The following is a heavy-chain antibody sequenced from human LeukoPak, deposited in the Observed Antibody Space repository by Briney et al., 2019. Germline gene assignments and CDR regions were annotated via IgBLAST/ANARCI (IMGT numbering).Heavy chain of an antibody. CDR3: AKDRVWCMLSRCWGYYYMDV. J-gene: IGHJ6*03. D-gene: IGHD2-8*01. Sequence: GGSLRLSCAASGFTFSSYAMSWVRRAPGKGLEWVSAISGSGGSTYYADSVKGRFTISRDNSKNTLYLQMNSLRAEDTAVYYCAKDRVWCMLSRCWGYYYMDVWGKGPRSPSP. CDR2: ISGSGGST. CDR1: GFTFSSYA. V-gene: IGHV3-23*01.